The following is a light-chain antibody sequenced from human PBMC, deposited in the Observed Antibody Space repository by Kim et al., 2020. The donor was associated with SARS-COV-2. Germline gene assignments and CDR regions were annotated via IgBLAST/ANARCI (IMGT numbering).Light chain of an antibody. J-gene: IGKJ4*01. CDR2: GAS. CDR1: QSDSSN. V-gene: IGKV3-15*01. Sequence: PGESATLSCRASQSDSSNLAWYQQKPGQAPRLLIYGASTRATGIPARFSGSGSGTEFTLTISSLQSEDFAVYYCQQYNNWPPLTFGGGTRVDIK. CDR3: QQYNNWPPLT.